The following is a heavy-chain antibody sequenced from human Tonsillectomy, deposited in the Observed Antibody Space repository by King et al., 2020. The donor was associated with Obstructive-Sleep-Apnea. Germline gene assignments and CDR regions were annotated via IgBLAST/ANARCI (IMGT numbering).Heavy chain of an antibody. V-gene: IGHV1-46*01. Sequence: QLVQSGAEVKKPGASVKVSCKASGYTFTSYYMHWVRQAPGQGLEWMGIINPSGGSTSYAQKFQGRVTMTRDTSTSTVYMELSSLRSEDTAVYYCARERSAIGRGYYGMDVWGQGTTVTVSS. J-gene: IGHJ6*02. CDR3: ARERSAIGRGYYGMDV. CDR2: INPSGGST. D-gene: IGHD5-18*01. CDR1: GYTFTSYY.